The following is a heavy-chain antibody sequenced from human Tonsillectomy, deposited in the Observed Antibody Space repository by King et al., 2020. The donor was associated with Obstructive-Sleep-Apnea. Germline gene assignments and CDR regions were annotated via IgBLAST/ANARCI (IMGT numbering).Heavy chain of an antibody. CDR2: ISAYNGNT. CDR3: ARDCGHCETGGNKNYYYGMDV. V-gene: IGHV1-18*01. J-gene: IGHJ6*02. D-gene: IGHD4-23*01. Sequence: HVQLVESGAEVKKSGASVKVSCKASGYTFTSYGISWVRQAPGQGLEWMGWISAYNGNTNYAQKLQGRVTMTTDTSTSTAYMELRSLRSDDTAVYYCARDCGHCETGGNKNYYYGMDVWGQGTTVTVSS. CDR1: GYTFTSYG.